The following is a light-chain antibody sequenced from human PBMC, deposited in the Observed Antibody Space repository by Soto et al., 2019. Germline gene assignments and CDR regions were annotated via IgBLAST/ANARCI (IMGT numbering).Light chain of an antibody. CDR2: GNT. J-gene: IGLJ1*01. CDR3: QSHDSSLHASV. V-gene: IGLV1-40*01. Sequence: QSVLTQPPSVSGAPGQRVTISCTGSSPNIGAGYDVHWYLQLPGTAPKLLIYGNTNRPSGVPDRFSGSKSGSSASLAITGLQAEDEADYYCQSHDSSLHASVFGTGTKVTV. CDR1: SPNIGAGYD.